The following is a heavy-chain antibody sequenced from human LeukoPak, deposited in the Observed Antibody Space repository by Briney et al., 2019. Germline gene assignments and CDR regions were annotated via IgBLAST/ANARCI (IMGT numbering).Heavy chain of an antibody. D-gene: IGHD1-26*01. V-gene: IGHV3-74*01. CDR2: INSDGGST. CDR1: GFTFSNYW. Sequence: GGSLRLSCAASGFTFSNYWMHWVRQDPLKGLVWVSRINSDGGSTGYAESVKGRFTISRDNAKNTLYLQMNSLRAEDTALYYCARGGTSGSLIYWGQGTLVTVSS. CDR3: ARGGTSGSLIY. J-gene: IGHJ4*02.